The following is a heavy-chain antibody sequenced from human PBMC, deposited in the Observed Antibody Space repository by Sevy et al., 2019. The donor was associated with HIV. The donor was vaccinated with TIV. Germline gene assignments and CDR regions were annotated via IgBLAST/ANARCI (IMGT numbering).Heavy chain of an antibody. CDR3: ARDRQYCSGGTCYRTGYFDY. V-gene: IGHV3-30-3*01. CDR2: ISDDGSNK. Sequence: GGSLRLSCAASGFTFSSYAMHWVRQAPGEGLELVAVISDDGSNKYYADSVKGRFTISRDNSKNTLYLQMSSLRAEDTAMFYCARDRQYCSGGTCYRTGYFDYWGQGTLVTVSS. D-gene: IGHD2-15*01. J-gene: IGHJ4*02. CDR1: GFTFSSYA.